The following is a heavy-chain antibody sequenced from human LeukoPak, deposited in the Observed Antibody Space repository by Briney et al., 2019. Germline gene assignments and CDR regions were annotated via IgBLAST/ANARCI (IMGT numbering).Heavy chain of an antibody. Sequence: PGRSLRLSCAASGFTFSHYALHWVRQAPGKGLEWVALIGHDGADKYYADSVKGRFLISRDNSKNMLFLQMSSLIIEDTAVYYCARNSDYHDYSPQSVWGQGTLVTVS. CDR2: IGHDGADK. CDR3: ARNSDYHDYSPQSV. D-gene: IGHD3-22*01. CDR1: GFTFSHYA. J-gene: IGHJ4*02. V-gene: IGHV3-30*04.